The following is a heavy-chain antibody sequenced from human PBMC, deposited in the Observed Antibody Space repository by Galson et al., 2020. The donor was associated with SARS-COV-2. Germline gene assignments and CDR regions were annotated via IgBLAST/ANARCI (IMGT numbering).Heavy chain of an antibody. CDR3: ARGFDGLYDSSGFFGLGVFFYYGLDV. Sequence: SQTLSLTCAVFGGSFSGYSWTWIRQPPGKGLEWTGEINLSGRTRYNPSLKSRVSMPVDTSKNQFSLRLSSVTAADTAVYYCARGFDGLYDSSGFFGLGVFFYYGLDVWGQGTTVSVSS. J-gene: IGHJ6*02. V-gene: IGHV4-34*01. CDR1: GGSFSGYS. D-gene: IGHD3-22*01. CDR2: INLSGRT.